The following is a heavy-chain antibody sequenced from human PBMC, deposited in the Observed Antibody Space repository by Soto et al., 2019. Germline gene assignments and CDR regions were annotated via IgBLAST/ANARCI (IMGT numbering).Heavy chain of an antibody. CDR3: ARDLYLVVVAASVCGY. J-gene: IGHJ4*02. D-gene: IGHD2-15*01. CDR1: GFTFSSYA. CDR2: ISSSSSYI. V-gene: IGHV3-21*01. Sequence: GGSLRLSCAASGFTFSSYAVHWVRKDPGKGLEWVSSISSSSSYIYYADSVKGRFTISSDNAKNSLYLQMNSLRAEDTAVYYCARDLYLVVVAASVCGYWGQGTLVTVSS.